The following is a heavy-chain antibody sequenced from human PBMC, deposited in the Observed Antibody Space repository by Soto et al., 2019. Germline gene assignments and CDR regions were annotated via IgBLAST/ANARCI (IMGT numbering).Heavy chain of an antibody. D-gene: IGHD2-2*02. CDR2: TYYRSKWYN. CDR1: GDSVSSNSAA. CDR3: ARGYCSSTSCYTGVEESYGTDV. J-gene: IGHJ6*04. V-gene: IGHV6-1*01. Sequence: SQALSLTCAISGDSVSSNSAAWNWIRQSPPRGLEWLGRTYYRSKWYNDYAVSVKSRITINPDTSKNQFSLQLNSVTPEDTAVYYCARGYCSSTSCYTGVEESYGTDVWGKGTTATV.